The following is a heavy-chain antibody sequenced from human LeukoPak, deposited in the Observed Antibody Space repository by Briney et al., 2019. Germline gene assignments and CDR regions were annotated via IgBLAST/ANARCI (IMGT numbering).Heavy chain of an antibody. Sequence: SKTLSLTCAVYGESFSSYYWSWIRQPPGKGLEWIGEINQSGSADYNPSLKSRVTISVDKSKNQFSLKLSSVTAADTAVYYCARGLDSSGSLWGQGTLVTVSS. CDR1: GESFSSYY. CDR3: ARGLDSSGSL. D-gene: IGHD3-22*01. V-gene: IGHV4-34*01. J-gene: IGHJ4*02. CDR2: INQSGSA.